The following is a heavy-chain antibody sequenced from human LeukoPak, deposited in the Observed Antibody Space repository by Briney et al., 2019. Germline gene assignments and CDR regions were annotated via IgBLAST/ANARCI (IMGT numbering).Heavy chain of an antibody. V-gene: IGHV1-69*01. Sequence: ASVKVSCKASVGTFSSYAIRWVRQAPGQGLEWMGGIIPIFGTANYAQKFQGRVTITADESTSTAYMELSSLRSEDTAVYYCATTRKYIVVVPAANWYFDLWGRGTLVTVSS. D-gene: IGHD2-2*01. J-gene: IGHJ2*01. CDR3: ATTRKYIVVVPAANWYFDL. CDR2: IIPIFGTA. CDR1: VGTFSSYA.